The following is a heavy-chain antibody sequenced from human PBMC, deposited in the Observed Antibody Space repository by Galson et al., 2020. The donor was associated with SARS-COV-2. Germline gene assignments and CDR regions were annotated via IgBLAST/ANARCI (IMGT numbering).Heavy chain of an antibody. CDR1: GGTFSSYA. CDR3: ARRPVPPQSPFDY. Sequence: SVKVSCKASGGTFSSYAISWVRQAPGQGLEWMGGIIPIFGTANYAQKFQGRVTITADKSTSTAYMELSSLRSEDTAVYYCARRPVPPQSPFDYWGQGTLVTVSS. J-gene: IGHJ4*02. D-gene: IGHD3-10*02. V-gene: IGHV1-69*06. CDR2: IIPIFGTA.